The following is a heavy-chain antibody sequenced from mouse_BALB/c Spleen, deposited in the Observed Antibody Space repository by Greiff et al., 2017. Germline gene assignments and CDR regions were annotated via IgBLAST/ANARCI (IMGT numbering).Heavy chain of an antibody. Sequence: VQLPQSGPEVVRPGVSVKISCKGSGYTFTDYAMHWVKQSHAKSLEWIGVISTYNGNTNYNQKFKGKATMTVDKSSSTAYMELARLTSEDSAIYYCARKGAAYDYDVYWYFDVWGAGTTVTVAS. CDR3: ARKGAAYDYDVYWYFDV. CDR2: ISTYNGNT. CDR1: GYTFTDYA. D-gene: IGHD2-4*01. V-gene: IGHV1-67*01. J-gene: IGHJ1*01.